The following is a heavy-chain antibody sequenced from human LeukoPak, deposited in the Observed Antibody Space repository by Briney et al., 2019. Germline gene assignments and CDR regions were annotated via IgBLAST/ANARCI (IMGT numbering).Heavy chain of an antibody. CDR1: GFTFSSNA. V-gene: IGHV3-23*01. CDR3: AKTGYCYGPEHFDY. Sequence: PGGSLRLSCAASGFTFSSNAMSWVRQAPGEGLEWVSAISVSGGSTYYADSVKGRFTISRDNSKNTLYLQMNSLRAEDTAVYYCAKTGYCYGPEHFDYWGQGTLVTVSS. J-gene: IGHJ4*02. D-gene: IGHD5-18*01. CDR2: ISVSGGST.